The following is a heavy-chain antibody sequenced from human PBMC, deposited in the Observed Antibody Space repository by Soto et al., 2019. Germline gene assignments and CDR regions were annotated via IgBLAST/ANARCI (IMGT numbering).Heavy chain of an antibody. D-gene: IGHD6-19*01. J-gene: IGHJ4*02. V-gene: IGHV3-30*18. Sequence: GGSLRLSCAASGFTFSSYGMHWVRQAPGKGLEWVAVISYDGSNKYYADSVKGRFTISRDNSKNTLYLQMNSLRAEDTAVYYCSKYSPIAVPGNIYYWGQGTLVTVSS. CDR2: ISYDGSNK. CDR3: SKYSPIAVPGNIYY. CDR1: GFTFSSYG.